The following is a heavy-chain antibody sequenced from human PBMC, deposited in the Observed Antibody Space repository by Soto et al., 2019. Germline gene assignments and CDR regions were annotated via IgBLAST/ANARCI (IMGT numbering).Heavy chain of an antibody. D-gene: IGHD4-17*01. CDR1: GFTFSSYA. V-gene: IGHV3-23*01. Sequence: PGGSLRLSCAASGFTFSSYAISWVRQAQGKGLEWVSAISKNGGSTYYADSVKGRFTISRDNSKSTLYLQMNSLRAEDTAVYYCAKPPYGEEYFKHWGQGAMVTVYS. CDR3: AKPPYGEEYFKH. J-gene: IGHJ1*01. CDR2: ISKNGGST.